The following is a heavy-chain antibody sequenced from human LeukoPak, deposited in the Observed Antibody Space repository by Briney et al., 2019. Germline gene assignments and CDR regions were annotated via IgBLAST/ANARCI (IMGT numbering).Heavy chain of an antibody. D-gene: IGHD3-3*02. CDR3: ATRIF. CDR2: IHRDDRT. V-gene: IGHV3-53*01. CDR1: GFAVSGDY. Sequence: GGSLRLSCAASGFAVSGDYMSWVRQAPGKGLDWVSIIHRDDRTYYADSAKGRFNISRDISKNTLYLQMNALRAEDTAVYYCATRIFWGQGTLVTVSS. J-gene: IGHJ4*02.